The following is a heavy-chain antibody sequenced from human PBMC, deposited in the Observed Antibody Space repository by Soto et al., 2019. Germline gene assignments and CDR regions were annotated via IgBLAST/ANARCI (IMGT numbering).Heavy chain of an antibody. CDR1: GGFVSSGSYY. J-gene: IGHJ3*02. V-gene: IGHV4-34*01. CDR2: MSHSGGT. Sequence: QVQLQQCGAGLLKPSETLSLTCAVYGGFVSSGSYYWSWIRQPPGKGLEWIGEMSHSGGTHFNPSLKRRVTISVDTSKNQFSLKMSSVTAADTSLYYCSRVERGTATTVVDAFDIWGPGTMVTVSS. D-gene: IGHD1-1*01. CDR3: SRVERGTATTVVDAFDI.